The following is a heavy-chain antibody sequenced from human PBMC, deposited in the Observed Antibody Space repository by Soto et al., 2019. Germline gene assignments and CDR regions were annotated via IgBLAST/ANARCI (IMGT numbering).Heavy chain of an antibody. J-gene: IGHJ4*02. Sequence: QVQLQESGPGLVKPSETLSLTCTVSGGSISSYYWSWIRQPPGKGLEWIGYIYYSGSTNYNPSLKSRVTISVDTSKNQFSLKLSSVTAADTAVYYCARHRWELLDNLQYFDYWGQGTLVTVSS. CDR3: ARHRWELLDNLQYFDY. V-gene: IGHV4-59*08. CDR2: IYYSGST. CDR1: GGSISSYY. D-gene: IGHD1-26*01.